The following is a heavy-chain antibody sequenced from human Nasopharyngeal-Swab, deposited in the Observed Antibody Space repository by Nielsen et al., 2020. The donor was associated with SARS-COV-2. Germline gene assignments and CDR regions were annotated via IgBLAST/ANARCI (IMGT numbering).Heavy chain of an antibody. Sequence: WIRQPPGKGLERVGRTRNKANSYTTEYAASVKGRFTISRDDSKNSLYLQMNSLKTEDTAVYYCARGYCSGGSCPPGYYGMDVWGQGTTVTVSS. CDR2: TRNKANSYTT. J-gene: IGHJ6*02. V-gene: IGHV3-72*01. CDR3: ARGYCSGGSCPPGYYGMDV. D-gene: IGHD2-15*01.